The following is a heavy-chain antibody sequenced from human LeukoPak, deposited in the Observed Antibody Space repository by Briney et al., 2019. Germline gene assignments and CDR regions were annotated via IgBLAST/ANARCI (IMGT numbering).Heavy chain of an antibody. Sequence: PPETLSLTCTVSGGSISSSSYYWGWIRQPPGKGLEWIGSIYYSGSTYYNPSLKSRVTISVDTSKNQFSLKLSSVTAADTAVYYCARKRLPTGKTSKTYYFDYWGQGTLVTVSS. V-gene: IGHV4-39*07. J-gene: IGHJ4*02. CDR1: GGSISSSSYY. D-gene: IGHD5/OR15-5a*01. CDR3: ARKRLPTGKTSKTYYFDY. CDR2: IYYSGST.